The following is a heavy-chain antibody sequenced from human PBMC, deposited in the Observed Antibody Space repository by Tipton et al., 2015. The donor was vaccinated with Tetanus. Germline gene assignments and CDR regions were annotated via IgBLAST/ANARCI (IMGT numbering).Heavy chain of an antibody. CDR3: AKGAPGIPVAGTRYWYFDL. CDR1: GFTFNNYA. J-gene: IGHJ2*01. V-gene: IGHV3-23*01. CDR2: ISGSGGST. Sequence: LSLTCAASGFTFNNYAMSWVRQAPGKGLEWVSAISGSGGSTYNADSLKGRFTISRDNSKNTLYLQMNSLRAEDTAVYYCAKGAPGIPVAGTRYWYFDLWGRGTLVTVSS. D-gene: IGHD6-19*01.